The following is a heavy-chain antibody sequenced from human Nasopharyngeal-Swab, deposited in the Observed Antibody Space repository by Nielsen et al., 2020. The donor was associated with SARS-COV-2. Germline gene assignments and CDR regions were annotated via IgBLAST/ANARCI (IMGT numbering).Heavy chain of an antibody. CDR1: GFTFSNYA. CDR3: ARGLGLIRDY. CDR2: IRVSGDTT. Sequence: GGSLRLSCTASGFTFSNYAMTWVRQAPGKGLEWVSSIRVSGDTTYYADSVKGRFTISRDNAKNSLYLQMNSLRAEDTAVYYCARGLGLIRDYWGQGTLVTVSS. D-gene: IGHD3/OR15-3a*01. V-gene: IGHV3-23*01. J-gene: IGHJ4*02.